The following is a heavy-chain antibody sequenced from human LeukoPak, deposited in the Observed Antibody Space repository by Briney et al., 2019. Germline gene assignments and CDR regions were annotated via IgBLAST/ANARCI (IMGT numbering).Heavy chain of an antibody. CDR3: AKGGYDSSGYYAGLFDY. CDR1: GFTLSGYA. V-gene: IGHV3-30-3*01. D-gene: IGHD3-22*01. CDR2: ISYDGSNK. Sequence: PGTSLRLSCAASGFTLSGYAMHWVRQAPGKGLEWVATISYDGSNKYYADSVKGRFTISRDNSKNTLYLQMNSLRAEDTAVYYCAKGGYDSSGYYAGLFDYWGQGTLVTVSS. J-gene: IGHJ4*02.